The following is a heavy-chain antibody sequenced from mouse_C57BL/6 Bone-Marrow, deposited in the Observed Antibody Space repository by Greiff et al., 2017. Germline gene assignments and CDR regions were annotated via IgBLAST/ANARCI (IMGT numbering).Heavy chain of an antibody. CDR1: GYTFTSYW. J-gene: IGHJ1*03. D-gene: IGHD2-5*01. V-gene: IGHV1-55*01. CDR3: ARPYYSNYWYFDV. CDR2: IYPGSGST. Sequence: LQQPGAELVKPGASVKMSCKASGYTFTSYWITWVKQRPGQGLEWIGDIYPGSGSTYYNEKFKSKATLTVDTSSSTAYMQLSSLTSEDSAVYYCARPYYSNYWYFDVWGTGTTVTVSS.